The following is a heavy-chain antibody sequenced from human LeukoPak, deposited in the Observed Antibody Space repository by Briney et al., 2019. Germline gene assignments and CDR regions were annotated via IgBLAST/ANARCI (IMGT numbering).Heavy chain of an antibody. CDR3: ARDGRFGESLDAFDI. CDR2: INPSGGST. D-gene: IGHD3-10*01. V-gene: IGHV1-46*01. CDR1: GGTFSSYA. Sequence: ASVKVSCKASGGTFSSYAISWVRQAPGQGLEWMGIINPSGGSTSYAQKFQGRVTMTRDTSTSTVYMELSSLRSEDTAVYYCARDGRFGESLDAFDIWGQGTMVTVSS. J-gene: IGHJ3*02.